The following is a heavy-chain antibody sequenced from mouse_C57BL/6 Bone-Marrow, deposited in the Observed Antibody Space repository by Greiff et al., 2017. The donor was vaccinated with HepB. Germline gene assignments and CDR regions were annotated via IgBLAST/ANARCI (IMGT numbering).Heavy chain of an antibody. J-gene: IGHJ3*01. CDR2: IWCVGST. CDR3: ASLIYYDYDEGAWFAY. Sequence: QVQLKESGPGLVAPSQSLSITCTVSGFSLTSYGVDWVRQSPGKGLEWLGVIWCVGSTNYNSALKSRLSISKDNSKSQVFLKMNSLQTDDTAMYYCASLIYYDYDEGAWFAYWGQGTLVTVSA. CDR1: GFSLTSYG. D-gene: IGHD2-4*01. V-gene: IGHV2-6*01.